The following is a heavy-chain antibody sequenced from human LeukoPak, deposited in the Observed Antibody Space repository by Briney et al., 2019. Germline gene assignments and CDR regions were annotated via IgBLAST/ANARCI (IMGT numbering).Heavy chain of an antibody. CDR1: GFTFSSYA. V-gene: IGHV3-23*01. D-gene: IGHD3-9*01. CDR2: ITSSGDNT. CDR3: AKVEGRTVLTGCIDY. Sequence: GGSLRLSCAASGFTFSSYAMSWVRQAPGKGLEWVSAITSSGDNTYYADSVKGRFTISRDNSKNTVYLQMNSLRAEDTAVYYCAKVEGRTVLTGCIDYWGQGTLVTVSS. J-gene: IGHJ4*02.